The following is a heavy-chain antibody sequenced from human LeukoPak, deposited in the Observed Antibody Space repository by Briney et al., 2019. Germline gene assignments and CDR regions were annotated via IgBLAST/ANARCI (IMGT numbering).Heavy chain of an antibody. D-gene: IGHD3-22*01. V-gene: IGHV4-59*01. CDR3: ARRGDYYDSSGYYFFDY. J-gene: IGHJ4*02. CDR1: GGSISSYY. CDR2: IYYSGST. Sequence: PSETLSLTCTVSGGSISSYYWSWIRQPPGKGLEWIGYIYYSGSTNYNPSLKSRVTISVDTSKNQFSLKLSSVTAADTAVYCCARRGDYYDSSGYYFFDYWGQGTLVTVSS.